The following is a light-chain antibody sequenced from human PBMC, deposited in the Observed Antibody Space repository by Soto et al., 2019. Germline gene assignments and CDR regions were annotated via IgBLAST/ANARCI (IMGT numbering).Light chain of an antibody. CDR3: QVWDSSSDHVV. J-gene: IGLJ2*01. CDR1: NIGSKS. Sequence: LTQPPSVSVAPGKTARITCGGNNIGSKSVHWYQQKPGQAPVLVIYYDSDRPSGIPERFSGSNSGNTATLTISRVEAGDEADYYCQVWDSSSDHVVFGGGTQLTVL. V-gene: IGLV3-21*04. CDR2: YDS.